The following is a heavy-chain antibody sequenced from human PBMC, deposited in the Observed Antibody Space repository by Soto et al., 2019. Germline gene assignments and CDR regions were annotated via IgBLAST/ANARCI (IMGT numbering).Heavy chain of an antibody. J-gene: IGHJ4*02. CDR1: GGTFSSYA. CDR2: IIPIFGTA. D-gene: IGHD2-15*01. CDR3: AREKVAYFDD. V-gene: IGHV1-69*13. Sequence: ASVKVSCKASGGTFSSYAISWVRQAPGQGLEWMGGIIPIFGTANYAQKFQGRVTITADESTSTAYMELSSLRSEDTAVYYCAREKVAYFDDWGQGTLVTVSS.